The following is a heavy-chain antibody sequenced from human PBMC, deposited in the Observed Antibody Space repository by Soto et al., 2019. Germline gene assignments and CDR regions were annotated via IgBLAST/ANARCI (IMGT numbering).Heavy chain of an antibody. Sequence: ASVKVSCKASGGTFSNYVVNWVRQAPGQGLEWMGRIIPISGAANYAQKFQGRVTITADKSTSTSYMELSSLRSEDTAVYYCARDMTRTVVPYFDFWGQGALVTVSS. CDR1: GGTFSNYV. CDR3: ARDMTRTVVPYFDF. V-gene: IGHV1-69*06. D-gene: IGHD1-7*01. J-gene: IGHJ4*02. CDR2: IIPISGAA.